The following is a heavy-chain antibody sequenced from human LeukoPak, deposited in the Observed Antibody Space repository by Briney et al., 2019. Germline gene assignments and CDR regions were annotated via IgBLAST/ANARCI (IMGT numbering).Heavy chain of an antibody. CDR2: IKQDGSEK. V-gene: IGHV3-7*01. Sequence: GRSLRLSCASSGFTFSSYWMSWVRQAPGKGLEWVANIKQDGSEKYYVYSVKGRFNISRDNAKDSLYLQMNSLRGEDTAVYYCARARAGERGMTTNKDYYYGMDVWGQGTTVTVS. D-gene: IGHD4-11*01. CDR3: ARARAGERGMTTNKDYYYGMDV. CDR1: GFTFSSYW. J-gene: IGHJ6*02.